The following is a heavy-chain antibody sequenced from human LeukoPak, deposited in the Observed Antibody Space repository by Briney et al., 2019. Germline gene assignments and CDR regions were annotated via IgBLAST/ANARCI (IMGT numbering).Heavy chain of an antibody. V-gene: IGHV3-9*01. CDR1: GFTFDDYA. CDR2: ISWNSGSI. J-gene: IGHJ6*02. D-gene: IGHD2-15*01. CDR3: AKRMRIYYYYYYDMDV. Sequence: PGRSLRLSCAASGFTFDDYAMHWVRQAPGKGLEWVSGISWNSGSIGYADSVKGRFTISRDNAKNSLYLQMNGLRAEDTALYYCAKRMRIYYYYYYDMDVWRQGTTVTVSS.